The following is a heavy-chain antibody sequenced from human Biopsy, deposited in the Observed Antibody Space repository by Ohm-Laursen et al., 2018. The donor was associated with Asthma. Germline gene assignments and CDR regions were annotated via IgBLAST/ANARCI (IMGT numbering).Heavy chain of an antibody. D-gene: IGHD3-22*01. Sequence: SLRLSCSASGFTVSTNGMSWARQAPGKGLEWVSTISPDGRSAHGPDSFRGRFTISRDNSRDTLYLQMRSLRDDDTAVYYCARGDSSNWSHYYFDYWGQGTLVTVSS. CDR2: ISPDGRSA. CDR3: ARGDSSNWSHYYFDY. CDR1: GFTVSTNG. J-gene: IGHJ4*02. V-gene: IGHV3-23*01.